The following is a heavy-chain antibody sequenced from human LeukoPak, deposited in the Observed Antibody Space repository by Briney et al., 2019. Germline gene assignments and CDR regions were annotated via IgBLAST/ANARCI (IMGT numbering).Heavy chain of an antibody. Sequence: PSETLSLTCTVSGDSINSYYWSWIRQPSGKGLEWSGYIYYSGSTSNNPSLKSRVTISVDTSKNQFSLRMISVTAADTAIYYCATAEGYTRGGFDYWGQGTLVTVSS. CDR2: IYYSGST. J-gene: IGHJ4*02. CDR1: GDSINSYY. V-gene: IGHV4-59*12. D-gene: IGHD5-24*01. CDR3: ATAEGYTRGGFDY.